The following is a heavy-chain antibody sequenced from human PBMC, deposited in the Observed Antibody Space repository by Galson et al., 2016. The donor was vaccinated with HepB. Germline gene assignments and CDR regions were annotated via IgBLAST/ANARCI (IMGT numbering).Heavy chain of an antibody. CDR1: GFTVSNHY. D-gene: IGHD3-22*01. J-gene: IGHJ6*02. Sequence: SLRLSCAASGFTVSNHYMSWVRQAPGKGLEGVSIIYRAGNTYYTASVMDRFTLSRDNFHNTLYLQLNSNRAEDKAVYYCGIDTNYYYDSSGYYTCYGMDVWGLGTTVTVSS. CDR2: IYRAGNT. CDR3: GIDTNYYYDSSGYYTCYGMDV. V-gene: IGHV3-53*01.